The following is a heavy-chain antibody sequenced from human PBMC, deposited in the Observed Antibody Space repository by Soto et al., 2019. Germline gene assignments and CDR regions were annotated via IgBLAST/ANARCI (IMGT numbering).Heavy chain of an antibody. Sequence: QVHLEQWGAGLLNPSETLSLTCAVYGGSLSGYYWSWVRQSPGKGLEWIGEINHSGTTNYNPSLKTLVTISADTSKNQFSLRLSSVTAADSAVYYCASYHYLDLWTGSRHYMDVWGRGTTVTVSS. V-gene: IGHV4-34*01. CDR3: ASYHYLDLWTGSRHYMDV. CDR2: INHSGTT. J-gene: IGHJ6*03. D-gene: IGHD3-9*01. CDR1: GGSLSGYY.